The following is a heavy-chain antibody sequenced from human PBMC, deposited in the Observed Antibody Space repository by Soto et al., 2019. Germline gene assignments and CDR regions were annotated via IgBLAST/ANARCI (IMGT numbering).Heavy chain of an antibody. CDR2: IYSGDSDT. V-gene: IGHV5-51*01. CDR3: ARLSYYDSSGYYGPLDW. J-gene: IGHJ4*02. D-gene: IGHD3-22*01. Sequence: RGESLKISCKGSGYSFTSYWIGWVRQMPGKGLEWMGIIYSGDSDTRYSPSFQGQVTISADKSISTAYLQWSSLKASDTAMYYCARLSYYDSSGYYGPLDWWGQGTLVTVSS. CDR1: GYSFTSYW.